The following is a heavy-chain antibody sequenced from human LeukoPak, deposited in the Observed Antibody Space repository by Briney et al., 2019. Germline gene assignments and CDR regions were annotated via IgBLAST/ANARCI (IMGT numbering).Heavy chain of an antibody. V-gene: IGHV3-23*01. CDR3: AKGGKWDVTPFDY. D-gene: IGHD1-26*01. J-gene: IGHJ4*02. CDR2: ISGGGGST. CDR1: DSTFTSFS. Sequence: GGSLRLSWQASDSTFTSFSMNWSRQAPGKGWEWVSPISGGGGSTYYADSVKGRFTISRDNSKNTLYLQVNSLRAEDTAVYYCAKGGKWDVTPFDYWGQGTLVTVST.